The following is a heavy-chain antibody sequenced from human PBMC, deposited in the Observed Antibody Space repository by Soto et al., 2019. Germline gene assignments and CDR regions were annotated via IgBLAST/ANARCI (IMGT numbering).Heavy chain of an antibody. CDR3: AKDGSGHTYYSDK. CDR2: VYHSGTT. D-gene: IGHD3-3*01. CDR1: VPSITTKNW. Sequence: SETRSLTCAVSVPSITTKNWRRCFRQPPGNGLEWVGEVYHSGTTNYNPSLKSRVTLSVDKSKNQFSLKVTSVTAADTAVYYCAKDGSGHTYYSDKWGQGTLVTVSS. V-gene: IGHV4-4*02. J-gene: IGHJ4*02.